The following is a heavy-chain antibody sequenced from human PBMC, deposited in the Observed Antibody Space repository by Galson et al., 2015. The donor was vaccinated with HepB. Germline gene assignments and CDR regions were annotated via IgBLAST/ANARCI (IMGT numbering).Heavy chain of an antibody. CDR3: AGPAMVRGGIDP. CDR1: GGSISSSSYY. J-gene: IGHJ5*02. D-gene: IGHD3-10*01. V-gene: IGHV4-39*01. CDR2: IYYSGST. Sequence: SETLSLTCTVSGGSISSSSYYWGWIRQPPGKGLEWIGSIYYSGSTYYNPSLKSRVTISVDTSKNQFSLKLSSVTAADTAVYYCAGPAMVRGGIDPWGQGTLVTVSS.